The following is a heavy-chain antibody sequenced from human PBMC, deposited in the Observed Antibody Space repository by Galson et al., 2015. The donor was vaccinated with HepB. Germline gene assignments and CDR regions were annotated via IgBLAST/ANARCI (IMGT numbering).Heavy chain of an antibody. CDR3: ASLGAARPSENFDY. V-gene: IGHV1-69*13. J-gene: IGHJ4*02. CDR2: IIPIFGTA. Sequence: SVKVSCKASGGTFSSYAISWVRQAPGQGLEWMGGIIPIFGTANYAQKFQGRVTITADESTSTAYMELSSLRSEDTAVYYCASLGAARPSENFDYWGQGTLVTVSS. D-gene: IGHD6-6*01. CDR1: GGTFSSYA.